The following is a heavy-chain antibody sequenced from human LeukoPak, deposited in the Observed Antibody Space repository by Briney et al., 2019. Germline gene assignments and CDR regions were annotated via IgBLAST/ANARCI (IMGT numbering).Heavy chain of an antibody. V-gene: IGHV3-7*01. CDR2: IRQDGSDN. CDR3: ARVGSTSWYLDY. CDR1: GFTFSSYA. Sequence: GGSLRLSCAASGFTFSSYAMHWVRQAPGKGLEWLANIRQDGSDNYYADSVKGRFTFSRDNARSSLYLQMNSLRADDTAVYYCARVGSTSWYLDYWGQGTLVTVSS. D-gene: IGHD2-2*01. J-gene: IGHJ4*02.